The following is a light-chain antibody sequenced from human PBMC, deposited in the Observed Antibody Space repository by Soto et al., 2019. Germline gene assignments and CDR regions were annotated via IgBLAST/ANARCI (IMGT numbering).Light chain of an antibody. Sequence: DIVMTQSPDSLAVSLGERATINCKSSQSVLYTSNNKNSLAWYQQKPGQTPKFLIYWASTRESGVPDRFTGIGYGTDFTLSVNSLQAEDVAVYDCQQAYSSPPSTFSNGTKLE. CDR2: WAS. V-gene: IGKV4-1*01. CDR1: QSVLYTSNNKNS. J-gene: IGKJ2*01. CDR3: QQAYSSPPST.